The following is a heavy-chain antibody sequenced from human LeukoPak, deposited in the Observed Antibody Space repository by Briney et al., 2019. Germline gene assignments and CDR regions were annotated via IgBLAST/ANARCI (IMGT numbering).Heavy chain of an antibody. CDR3: ARDLDLDY. J-gene: IGHJ4*02. D-gene: IGHD1-1*01. CDR2: INHSGST. CDR1: GGSFSGHY. V-gene: IGHV4-34*01. Sequence: SETLSLTCAVYGGSFSGHYWSWIRQPPGKGLEWIGEINHSGSTNYNPSLKSRVTISLDTSKNQFSLKLNSVTAADTAVYYCARDLDLDYWGQGTLVTVSS.